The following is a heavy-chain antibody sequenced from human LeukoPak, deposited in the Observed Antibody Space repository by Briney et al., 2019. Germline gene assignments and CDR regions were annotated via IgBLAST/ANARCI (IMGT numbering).Heavy chain of an antibody. Sequence: SETLSLTCTVSGGSISSYYWSWIRQPPGKGLEWIGYIYYSGSTNYNPSLKSRVTISVDTSKSQFSLKLSSVTAADTAVYYCTRDSRSRPYYFDYWGQGTLVTVSS. J-gene: IGHJ4*02. D-gene: IGHD3-10*01. CDR1: GGSISSYY. CDR3: TRDSRSRPYYFDY. V-gene: IGHV4-59*01. CDR2: IYYSGST.